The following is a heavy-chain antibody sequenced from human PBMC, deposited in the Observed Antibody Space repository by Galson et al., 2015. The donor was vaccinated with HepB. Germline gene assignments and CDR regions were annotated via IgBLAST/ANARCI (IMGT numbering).Heavy chain of an antibody. CDR3: ARANYGDYATADY. CDR1: GFTFSSYG. V-gene: IGHV3-33*01. Sequence: LRLSCAASGFTFSSYGMHWVRQAPGKGLEWVAVIWYDGSNKYYADSVKGRFTISRDNSKNTLYLQMNSLRAEDTAVYYCARANYGDYATADYWGQGTLVTVSS. J-gene: IGHJ4*02. CDR2: IWYDGSNK. D-gene: IGHD4-17*01.